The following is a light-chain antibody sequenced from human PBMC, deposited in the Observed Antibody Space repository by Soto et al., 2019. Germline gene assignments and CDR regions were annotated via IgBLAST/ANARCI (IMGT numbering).Light chain of an antibody. Sequence: DIEMTKSPSTLSAAVGDRVTITCRASQNISRWLAWYQQKPGKAPNLLMYEASSLDTGVPSRFSGSGSGTEFTLTISSVQPDDFATYYCQQYNTYSTTFGQGTKVDIK. CDR1: QNISRW. J-gene: IGKJ1*01. CDR3: QQYNTYSTT. CDR2: EAS. V-gene: IGKV1-5*03.